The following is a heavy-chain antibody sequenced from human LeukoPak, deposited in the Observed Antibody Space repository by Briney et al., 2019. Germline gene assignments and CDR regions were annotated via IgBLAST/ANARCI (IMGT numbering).Heavy chain of an antibody. D-gene: IGHD2-8*01. CDR2: VYTSGST. CDR1: GGSISNYY. CDR3: ARGEILYSLGGRAFDI. J-gene: IGHJ3*02. Sequence: SETLSLTCTVSGGSISNYYWSWIRQPAGKELEWIGRVYTSGSTNYNPSLKSRVTMSVDTSKNQFSLKLNSVTAADTAVYYCARGEILYSLGGRAFDIWGRGTMVTVSS. V-gene: IGHV4-4*07.